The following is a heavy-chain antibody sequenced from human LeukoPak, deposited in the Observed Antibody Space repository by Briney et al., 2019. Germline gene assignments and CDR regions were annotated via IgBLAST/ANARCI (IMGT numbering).Heavy chain of an antibody. J-gene: IGHJ4*02. CDR2: ISSSSSYI. CDR1: GFTFSSYS. Sequence: GGSLRLSCAASGFTFSSYSMNWVRQAPGKGLEWVSSISSSSSYIYYADSVKGRFTISRDNAKDSLYLQMNSLRAEDTAVYYCARVGVYDYVWGSYDYWGQGTLVTVSS. V-gene: IGHV3-21*01. D-gene: IGHD3-16*01. CDR3: ARVGVYDYVWGSYDY.